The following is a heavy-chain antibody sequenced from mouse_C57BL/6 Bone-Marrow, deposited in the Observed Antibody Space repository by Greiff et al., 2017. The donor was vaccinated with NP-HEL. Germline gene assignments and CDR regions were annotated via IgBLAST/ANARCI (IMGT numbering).Heavy chain of an antibody. CDR3: ARGYYGYDWGRNFDY. D-gene: IGHD2-2*01. CDR1: GYTFTDYN. J-gene: IGHJ2*01. Sequence: VQLQQSGPELVKPGASVKIPCKASGYTFTDYNMDWVKQSHGKSLEWIGDINPNNGGTIYNQKFKGKATLTVDKSSSTAYMELRSLTSEDTAVDYCARGYYGYDWGRNFDYWGQGTTLTVSS. CDR2: INPNNGGT. V-gene: IGHV1-18*01.